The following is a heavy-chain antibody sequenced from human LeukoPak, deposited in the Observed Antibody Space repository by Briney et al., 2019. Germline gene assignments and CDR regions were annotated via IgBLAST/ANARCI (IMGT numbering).Heavy chain of an antibody. CDR1: GFTFSSYS. D-gene: IGHD3-22*01. J-gene: IGHJ4*02. Sequence: PGGSLRLSCAASGFTFSSYSMNWLRQAPGKGLEWVSSISSSSSYIYYADSVKGRFTISRDNAKNSLYLQMNSLRAEDTAVYYCARATYNYYYDCSGCSKPYDYWGQGTLVTVSS. CDR3: ARATYNYYYDCSGCSKPYDY. CDR2: ISSSSSYI. V-gene: IGHV3-21*01.